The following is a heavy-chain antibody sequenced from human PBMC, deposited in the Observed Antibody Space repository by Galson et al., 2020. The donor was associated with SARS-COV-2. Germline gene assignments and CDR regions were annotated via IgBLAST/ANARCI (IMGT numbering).Heavy chain of an antibody. Sequence: ASVKVSCKASGYTFTGNYIHWVRQAPAQGLEWMGWINPNGGGTNYALRFQGRVTMTRDTSITTAYMELSRLRSDDTAVYYCAGDSYYYDTRGYFNLWGQGTPVTVSS. CDR2: INPNGGGT. CDR3: AGDSYYYDTRGYFNL. D-gene: IGHD3-22*01. J-gene: IGHJ4*02. V-gene: IGHV1-2*02. CDR1: GYTFTGNY.